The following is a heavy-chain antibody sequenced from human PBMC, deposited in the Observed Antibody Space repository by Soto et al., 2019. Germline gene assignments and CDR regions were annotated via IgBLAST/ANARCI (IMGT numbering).Heavy chain of an antibody. D-gene: IGHD3-22*01. Sequence: LSLTCTVSGGSISSGDYYWSWIRQHPGKGLEWIGYIYYSGSTYYNPSLKSRITISVDTSKNQFSLKLSSVTAADTAVYYCARDFDSRGYYSYWGQGTLVTVSS. V-gene: IGHV4-31*03. CDR1: GGSISSGDYY. CDR2: IYYSGST. CDR3: ARDFDSRGYYSY. J-gene: IGHJ4*02.